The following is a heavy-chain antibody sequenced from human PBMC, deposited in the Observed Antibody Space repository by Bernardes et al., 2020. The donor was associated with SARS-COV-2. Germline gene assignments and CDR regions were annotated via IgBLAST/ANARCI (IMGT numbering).Heavy chain of an antibody. Sequence: SVKVSCKASGGTFSSYAISWVRQAPGQGLEWMGGIIPIFGTANYAQKFQGRVTITADESTSTAYMELSSLRSEDTAVYYCARDGAAREYYFDYWGQGTLVTVSS. D-gene: IGHD2-15*01. V-gene: IGHV1-69*13. CDR1: GGTFSSYA. CDR3: ARDGAAREYYFDY. CDR2: IIPIFGTA. J-gene: IGHJ4*02.